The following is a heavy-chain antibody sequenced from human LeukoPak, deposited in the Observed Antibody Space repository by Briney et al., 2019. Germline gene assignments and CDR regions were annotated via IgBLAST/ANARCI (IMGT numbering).Heavy chain of an antibody. CDR2: ISGGGGST. V-gene: IGHV3-23*01. CDR3: AREFGGSRYFDY. J-gene: IGHJ4*02. CDR1: GFTFTSYS. Sequence: SGGSLRLSCAASGFTFTSYSMNWVRQAPGKGLEWVSTISGGGGSTYYADSVKGRFTISRDNAKNTLYLQMNSLRAEDTAVYYCAREFGGSRYFDYWGQGIPVTVSS. D-gene: IGHD2-15*01.